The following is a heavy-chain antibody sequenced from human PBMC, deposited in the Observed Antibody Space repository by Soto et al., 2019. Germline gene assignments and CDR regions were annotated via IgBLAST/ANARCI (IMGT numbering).Heavy chain of an antibody. Sequence: ASVKVSCKASGYTFTSYGISWVRQAPGQGLEWMGWISAYNGNTNYAQKLQGRVTMTTDTSTSTAYMELRSLRSDDTAAYYCARAGIVVVPAAINYYYYGMDVWGQGTTVTVSS. CDR1: GYTFTSYG. CDR3: ARAGIVVVPAAINYYYYGMDV. J-gene: IGHJ6*02. V-gene: IGHV1-18*04. D-gene: IGHD2-2*02. CDR2: ISAYNGNT.